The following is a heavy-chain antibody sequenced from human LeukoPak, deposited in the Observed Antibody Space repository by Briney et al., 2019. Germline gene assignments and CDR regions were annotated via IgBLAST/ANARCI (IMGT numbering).Heavy chain of an antibody. CDR3: AKNGDRGAYCTGGTCYPYFYYYMDV. D-gene: IGHD2-15*01. CDR1: GFTFSSYW. J-gene: IGHJ6*03. Sequence: GGSLRLSCAASGFTFSSYWMSWVRQAPGKGLEWVADISYDGSKKYYADSVRGRFTISRDNSKNTLYLQMNSLRAEDTAIYYCAKNGDRGAYCTGGTCYPYFYYYMDVWGKGTTVTI. V-gene: IGHV3-30*18. CDR2: ISYDGSKK.